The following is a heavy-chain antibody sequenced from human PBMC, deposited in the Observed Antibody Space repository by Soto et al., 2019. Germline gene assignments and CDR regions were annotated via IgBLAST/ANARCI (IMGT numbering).Heavy chain of an antibody. Sequence: PSETLSLTCAVYGGSFSGYYWSWIRQPPGKGLGWIGEINHSGSTYYNPSLRSRVTISVDTSKNQFSLKLSSLTAADTAVYYCARRQWLRIFDCWGQGTLVTVSS. J-gene: IGHJ4*02. CDR2: INHSGST. D-gene: IGHD5-12*01. CDR3: ARRQWLRIFDC. V-gene: IGHV4-34*01. CDR1: GGSFSGYY.